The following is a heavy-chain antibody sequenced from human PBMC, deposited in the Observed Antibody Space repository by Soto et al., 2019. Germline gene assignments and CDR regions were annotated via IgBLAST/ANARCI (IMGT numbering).Heavy chain of an antibody. J-gene: IGHJ4*02. V-gene: IGHV4-59*01. D-gene: IGHD3-10*01. CDR1: GASINGYY. CDR2: VYSSGYT. Sequence: PSETLSLTCTVSGASINGYYWNWIRQSPGKGLEWIGYVYSSGYTNYNPSLKTRVTMSVDTSKNQFSLTLKSVSAADTAIYYCARGSANEKSFGFEYWGQGNLVTVSS. CDR3: ARGSANEKSFGFEY.